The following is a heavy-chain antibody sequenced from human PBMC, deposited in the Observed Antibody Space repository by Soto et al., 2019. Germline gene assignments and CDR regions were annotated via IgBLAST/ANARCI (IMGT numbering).Heavy chain of an antibody. CDR2: IIPIFGTA. V-gene: IGHV1-69*13. CDR3: AREADTDGDYGNYYGMNV. D-gene: IGHD3-16*01. J-gene: IGHJ6*02. CDR1: GGTFSSYA. Sequence: SVEVSCKASGGTFSSYAISWVRQAPGQGLEWMGGIIPIFGTANYAQKFQGRVTITADESTSTGYMELSSLRSEETVVYYCAREADTDGDYGNYYGMNVWGQGTTGTV.